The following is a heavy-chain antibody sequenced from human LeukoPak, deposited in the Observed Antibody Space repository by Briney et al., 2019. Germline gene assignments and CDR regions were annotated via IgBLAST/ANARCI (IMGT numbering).Heavy chain of an antibody. J-gene: IGHJ4*02. D-gene: IGHD6-13*01. V-gene: IGHV5-51*01. Sequence: GESLKISRKGSGYSFTSYWIGWVRQMPGKGLGWMGIIYPGDSDTRYSPSFQGQVTISADKSISTAYLQWSSLKASDTAMYYCARPRPHSSSSWYVDYWGQGTLVTVSS. CDR2: IYPGDSDT. CDR1: GYSFTSYW. CDR3: ARPRPHSSSSWYVDY.